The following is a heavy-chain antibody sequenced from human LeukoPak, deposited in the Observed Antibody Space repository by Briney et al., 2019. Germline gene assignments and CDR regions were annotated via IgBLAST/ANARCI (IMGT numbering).Heavy chain of an antibody. CDR2: ISAYNGNT. CDR1: GYTFTSYG. CDR3: ARVSVGVTIFGVVIISSVDV. Sequence: GASVKVSCKASGYTFTSYGISWVRQAPGQGLEWMGWISAYNGNTNYAQKLQGRVTMTTDTSTSTAYMELRSLRSDDPAVYYCARVSVGVTIFGVVIISSVDVWGKGTTVTVSS. J-gene: IGHJ6*04. V-gene: IGHV1-18*01. D-gene: IGHD3-3*01.